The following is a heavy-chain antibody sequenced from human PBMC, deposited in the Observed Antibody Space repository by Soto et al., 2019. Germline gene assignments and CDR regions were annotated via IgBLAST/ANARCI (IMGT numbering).Heavy chain of an antibody. J-gene: IGHJ4*02. V-gene: IGHV1-18*01. CDR2: ISAHNGNT. D-gene: IGHD1-1*01. CDR3: ARGRYGDY. Sequence: QVNLVQSGAEVKKPGASVKVSCKGSGYTFTSYGITWVRQAPGQGLEWMGWISAHNGNTNYAQKFQGRVTETRDTSTSTAYMELRSLRSDVTAVYYCARGRYGDYWGQGALVTVSS. CDR1: GYTFTSYG.